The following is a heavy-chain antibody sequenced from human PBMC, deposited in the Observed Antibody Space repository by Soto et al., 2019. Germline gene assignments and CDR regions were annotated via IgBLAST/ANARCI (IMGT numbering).Heavy chain of an antibody. V-gene: IGHV3-13*01. CDR3: ACGRLYSTSSELYL. CDR1: GFTCSSYV. D-gene: IGHD6-6*01. CDR2: IGTAGDT. Sequence: GGYLRLPCGGSGFTCSSYVMHWVRQATGKGLEWVPAIGTAGDTYYPGSVKGRFTISRENAKNSLYLQMNSLRAGDTAVYYCACGRLYSTSSELYLWGQGTLVTVSS. J-gene: IGHJ4*02.